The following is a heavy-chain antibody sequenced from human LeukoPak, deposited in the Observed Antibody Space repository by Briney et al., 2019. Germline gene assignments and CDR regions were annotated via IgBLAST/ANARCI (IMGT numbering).Heavy chain of an antibody. D-gene: IGHD4-11*01. CDR3: ARGLLSFMRSDYSNYWDNWFDP. CDR1: GYTFTSYY. Sequence: ASVKVSCKASGYTFTSYYMHWVRQAPGQGLEWMGWMNPNSGNTGYAQRFQGRVTFTRNTSISTAYMELSSLRSEDTAVYYCARGLLSFMRSDYSNYWDNWFDPWGQGTLVTVSS. CDR2: MNPNSGNT. V-gene: IGHV1-8*03. J-gene: IGHJ5*02.